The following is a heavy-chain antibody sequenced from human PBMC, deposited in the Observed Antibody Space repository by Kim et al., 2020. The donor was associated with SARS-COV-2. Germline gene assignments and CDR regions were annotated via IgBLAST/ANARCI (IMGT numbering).Heavy chain of an antibody. CDR1: GFTFSSYN. CDR2: ISSSGSYI. V-gene: IGHV3-21*01. J-gene: IGHJ4*01. Sequence: GGSLRLSCAASGFTFSSYNMNWVRQAPGKGLEWVASISSSGSYIYYADSMKGRFTISRDNAKNSLYLQMNSLTADDTAFYYCARAYSTSWAYFHY. D-gene: IGHD6-13*01. CDR3: ARAYSTSWAYFHY.